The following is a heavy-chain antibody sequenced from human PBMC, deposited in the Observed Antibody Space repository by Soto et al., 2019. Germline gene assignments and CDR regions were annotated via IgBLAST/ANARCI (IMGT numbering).Heavy chain of an antibody. J-gene: IGHJ4*02. D-gene: IGHD2-8*01. CDR2: IYYSGTT. CDR3: ARRALPQCINGVCYKDGFWDY. Sequence: SETLSLTCTVSGGSVSSGGYYWSWVRQHPGTGLEWIGYIYYSGTTYFNPSLKSRASIPLDTSKNEFSLKLTSVTAADTAVYYCARRALPQCINGVCYKDGFWDYWGQGALVTVSS. V-gene: IGHV4-31*03. CDR1: GGSVSSGGYY.